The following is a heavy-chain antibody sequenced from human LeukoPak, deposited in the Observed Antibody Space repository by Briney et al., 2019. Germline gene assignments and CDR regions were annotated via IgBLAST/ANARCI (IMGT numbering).Heavy chain of an antibody. Sequence: SETLSLTCVVSGGSISSDGYSWSWIRQPPGKGLEWIAYIYHSGNTYYNPSLKSRVTMSVDRSKNQFSLNLSSVTAADTAVHYCARVRHSGARDAFDIWGQGTMVTVSS. D-gene: IGHD5-12*01. J-gene: IGHJ3*02. CDR1: GGSISSDGYS. V-gene: IGHV4-30-2*01. CDR2: IYHSGNT. CDR3: ARVRHSGARDAFDI.